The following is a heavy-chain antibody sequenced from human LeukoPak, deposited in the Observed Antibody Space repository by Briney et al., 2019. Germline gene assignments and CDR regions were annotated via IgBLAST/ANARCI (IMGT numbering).Heavy chain of an antibody. J-gene: IGHJ4*02. Sequence: GGSLRLSCAASGFTFSSYAMSWVRQAPGKGLEWVSAISGSGGSTNYADSVKGRFSISRDNSKNTLYLQMKSLRAEDTAVYYCAKELYGWYYDYWGQGTLVTVSS. CDR3: AKELYGWYYDY. CDR1: GFTFSSYA. D-gene: IGHD6-19*01. V-gene: IGHV3-23*01. CDR2: ISGSGGST.